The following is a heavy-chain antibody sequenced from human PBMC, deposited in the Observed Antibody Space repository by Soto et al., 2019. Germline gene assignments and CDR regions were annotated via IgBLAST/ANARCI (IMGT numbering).Heavy chain of an antibody. Sequence: EVQLVQSGAEVKKPGESLKISCKGSGYSFSNYWIVWVRQMPGKGLEWMGIIYPGDSETKYSPSFQGQVTISADKSINTAYLQWISLKASDTAMYYCARRRAGNPDHWFDPWGQGTLVTVSS. V-gene: IGHV5-51*03. J-gene: IGHJ5*02. CDR3: ARRRAGNPDHWFDP. CDR1: GYSFSNYW. CDR2: IYPGDSET. D-gene: IGHD6-13*01.